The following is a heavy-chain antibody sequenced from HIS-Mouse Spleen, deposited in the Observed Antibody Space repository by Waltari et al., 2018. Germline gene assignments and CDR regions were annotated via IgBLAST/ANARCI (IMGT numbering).Heavy chain of an antibody. J-gene: IGHJ3*02. CDR1: GGSISSSSYY. V-gene: IGHV4-39*07. CDR3: ARDGYSGYGHDAFDI. D-gene: IGHD5-12*01. Sequence: QLQPQESGPGLEKPSETLSLTCTVAGGSISSSSYYWGWIRQPPGKGLEWIGSIYYSGSTYYNPSLKSRVTISVDTSKNQFSLKLSSVTAADTAVYYCARDGYSGYGHDAFDIWGQGTMVTVSS. CDR2: IYYSGST.